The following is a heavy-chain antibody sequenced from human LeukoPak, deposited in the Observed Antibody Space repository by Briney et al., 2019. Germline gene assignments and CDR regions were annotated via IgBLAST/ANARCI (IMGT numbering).Heavy chain of an antibody. D-gene: IGHD2-2*03. Sequence: ASVKVSCKASGYTFTGYYMHWVRQAPGQGLEWMGRIIPILGIANYAQKFQGRVTITADKSTSTAYMELSSLRSEDTAVYYCASGYCSSTSCYYNYWGQGTLVTVSS. V-gene: IGHV1-69*02. CDR2: IIPILGIA. CDR1: GYTFTGYY. CDR3: ASGYCSSTSCYYNY. J-gene: IGHJ4*02.